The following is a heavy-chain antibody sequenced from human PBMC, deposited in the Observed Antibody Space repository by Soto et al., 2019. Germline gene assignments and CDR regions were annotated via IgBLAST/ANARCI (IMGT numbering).Heavy chain of an antibody. CDR1: GFTFSNFA. V-gene: IGHV3-23*01. Sequence: EVQVLESGGGSVQPGGSLRLSCAASGFTFSNFAMSWVRHAPGKGLEWVSEITGSTGTTYYADSVKGRFIIFRDNSKNTVHLQMNSLRAEDTAVYYCAKDTSSAPYYMDVWGKGTTVTVSS. CDR2: ITGSTGTT. J-gene: IGHJ6*03. D-gene: IGHD2-2*01. CDR3: AKDTSSAPYYMDV.